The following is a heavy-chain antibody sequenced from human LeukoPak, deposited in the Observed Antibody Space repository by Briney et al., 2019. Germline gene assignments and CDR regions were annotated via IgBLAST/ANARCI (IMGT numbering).Heavy chain of an antibody. V-gene: IGHV1-46*01. CDR3: ARGTLYYGSGIYPHPGKYYFDY. Sequence: ASVKVSCKASGYTFTSYYMHWVRQAPGQGLEWMGVINPSDGSTDYAQKFQGRVTMTRDTSTSTVYMELSSLRPADTAVYYCARGTLYYGSGIYPHPGKYYFDYWGQGTLVTVSS. CDR2: INPSDGST. D-gene: IGHD3-10*01. CDR1: GYTFTSYY. J-gene: IGHJ4*02.